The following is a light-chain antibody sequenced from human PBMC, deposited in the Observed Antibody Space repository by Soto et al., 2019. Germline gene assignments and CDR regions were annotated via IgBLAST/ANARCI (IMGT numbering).Light chain of an antibody. CDR1: QSVSIW. CDR2: KAS. Sequence: DIQMTQSPSTLSASVGDRVTITCRASQSVSIWLAWYQQKPGKAPKLLIYKASSLESGVPSRFSGSGSGTEFTLTISSLQPDDFATYYCQQYNSYTCTFGQGTKVEIK. J-gene: IGKJ1*01. CDR3: QQYNSYTCT. V-gene: IGKV1-5*03.